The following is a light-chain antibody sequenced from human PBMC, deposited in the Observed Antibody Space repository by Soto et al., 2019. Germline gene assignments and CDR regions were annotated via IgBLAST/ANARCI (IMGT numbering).Light chain of an antibody. CDR2: EVS. CDR1: SSDVGGYNF. Sequence: QSALTQPASVSGSPGQSITISCTGTSSDVGGYNFVSWYQQHPGKAPKLMIHEVSNRPSGVSNRFSGSKSGNTASLTISGLQAEDEADYYCSSYTNTNSRVFGGGTKLTVL. J-gene: IGLJ3*02. CDR3: SSYTNTNSRV. V-gene: IGLV2-14*01.